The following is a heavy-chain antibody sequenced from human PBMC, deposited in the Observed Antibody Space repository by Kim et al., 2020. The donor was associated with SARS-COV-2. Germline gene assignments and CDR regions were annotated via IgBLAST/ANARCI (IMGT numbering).Heavy chain of an antibody. V-gene: IGHV1-3*01. Sequence: ASVKVSCKASGYTLTSYAMHWVRKAPGQRLEWMGWINAGNGNTKYSQKFQGRVTITRDTSASTAYMELSSLRSEDTAGYYCARGIAAAGPVDYWGQGTLVTVSS. CDR3: ARGIAAAGPVDY. CDR2: INAGNGNT. CDR1: GYTLTSYA. J-gene: IGHJ4*02. D-gene: IGHD6-25*01.